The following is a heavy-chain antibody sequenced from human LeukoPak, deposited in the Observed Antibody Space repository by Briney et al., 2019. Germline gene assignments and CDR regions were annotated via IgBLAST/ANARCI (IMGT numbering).Heavy chain of an antibody. D-gene: IGHD3-22*01. CDR3: ARGDSSGYYPYFDY. CDR1: GGTFSSYA. CDR2: IIPIFGTA. Sequence: ASVKVSCKASGGTFSSYAISWVRQAPGQGLEWMGGIIPIFGTANYAQKFQGRVTITTDESTSTAYMELSSLRSEDTAVYYCARGDSSGYYPYFDYRGQGTLVTVSS. J-gene: IGHJ4*02. V-gene: IGHV1-69*05.